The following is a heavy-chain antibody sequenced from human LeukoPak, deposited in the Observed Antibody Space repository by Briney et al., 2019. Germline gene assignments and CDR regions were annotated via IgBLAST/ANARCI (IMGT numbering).Heavy chain of an antibody. J-gene: IGHJ6*02. Sequence: VASVKVSCKPSGYTFTGYYIHWVRQAPGQGPEWMGWINPKNGGTHNAQKFQGRVTMTRATSISTVYMELSRLRSDDTAVYYCARGEGMGPYYDTSGYYLDVWGQGTTVTVSS. CDR2: INPKNGGT. CDR3: ARGEGMGPYYDTSGYYLDV. V-gene: IGHV1-2*02. D-gene: IGHD3-22*01. CDR1: GYTFTGYY.